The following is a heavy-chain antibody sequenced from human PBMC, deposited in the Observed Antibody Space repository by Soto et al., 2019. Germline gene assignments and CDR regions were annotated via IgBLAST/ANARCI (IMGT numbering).Heavy chain of an antibody. CDR2: VYYDEST. CDR3: GKVLIGATRHTDVDS. D-gene: IGHD2-15*01. V-gene: IGHV4-39*01. CDR1: GVSLNSGHYY. Sequence: SETLSLTCSVSGVSLNSGHYYWVWIRQSPGKGLAWIASVYYDESTYYNPSLKSRVTISIDKPKNQFSLTLKSVTAADTAVYYCGKVLIGATRHTDVDSWGQGALVTV. J-gene: IGHJ4*02.